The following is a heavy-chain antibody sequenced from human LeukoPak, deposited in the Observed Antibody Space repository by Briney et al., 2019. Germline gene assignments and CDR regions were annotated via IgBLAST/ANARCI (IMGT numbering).Heavy chain of an antibody. CDR3: GRETDFGVVTN. CDR2: TYYRSQQWHS. J-gene: IGHJ4*02. D-gene: IGHD3-3*01. CDR1: GDSVSSNGAS. Sequence: SQTLSLTCAISGDSVSSNGASWNWIRQSPSRGLEWLGRTYYRSQQWHSDYAPSVKGRITLNPDTSKNQFSLQLDSMTPEDTAVYYCGRETDFGVVTNWGQGTLVTVSS. V-gene: IGHV6-1*01.